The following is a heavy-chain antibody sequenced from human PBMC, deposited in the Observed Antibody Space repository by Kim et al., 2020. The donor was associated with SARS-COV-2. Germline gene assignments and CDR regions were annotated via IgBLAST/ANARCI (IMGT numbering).Heavy chain of an antibody. CDR2: TRNKANSYTT. V-gene: IGHV3-72*01. CDR3: ARDRTSR. Sequence: GGSLRLSCAASGFTFSDHYMDWVRQAPGKGLEWVGRTRNKANSYTTEYAASVKGRFTISRDDSKNSLYLQMNSLKTEDTAVYYCARDRTSRWGQGTLVTVSS. CDR1: GFTFSDHY. J-gene: IGHJ4*02.